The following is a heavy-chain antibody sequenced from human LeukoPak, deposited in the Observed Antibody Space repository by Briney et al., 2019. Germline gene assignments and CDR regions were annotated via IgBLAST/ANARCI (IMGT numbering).Heavy chain of an antibody. J-gene: IGHJ3*01. CDR3: TTLRPYIQPR. V-gene: IGHV3-48*03. CDR1: GFTFSSYE. D-gene: IGHD5-18*01. CDR2: ISSSGSTI. Sequence: GGSLRLSCAASGFTFSSYEMNWVRQAPGRGLEWVSYISSSGSTIYYADSVKGRFTISRDNAKNSLYLQMNSLKTEDTAVYYCTTLRPYIQPRWGQGTMVIVSS.